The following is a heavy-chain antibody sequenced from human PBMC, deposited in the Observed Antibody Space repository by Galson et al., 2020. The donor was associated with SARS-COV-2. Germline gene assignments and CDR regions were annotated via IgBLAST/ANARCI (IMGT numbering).Heavy chain of an antibody. CDR3: ARSSYGYDTRHAPWIQLSNTAIVNAFDI. V-gene: IGHV3-53*05. J-gene: IGHJ3*02. Sequence: GGSLRLSCAASGFTVSSNYMNWVRQAPGKGLEWVSVLYSGGTRYYADSVKGRFTVSRDNSKNTLYLQMNSLRSEDTAVYYCARSSYGYDTRHAPWIQLSNTAIVNAFDIWGQGTMVTVSS. CDR2: LYSGGTR. CDR1: GFTVSSNY. D-gene: IGHD5-18*01.